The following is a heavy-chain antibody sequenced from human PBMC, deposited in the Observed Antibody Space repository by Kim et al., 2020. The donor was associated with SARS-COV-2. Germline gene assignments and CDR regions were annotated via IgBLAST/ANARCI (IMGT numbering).Heavy chain of an antibody. V-gene: IGHV3-23*01. Sequence: GGSLRLSCETSGFIFSLYTLIWVRQSPGKGLEWVSTISGTVTINTHSAYSMEGRFFITKNDSNHTVPQLMDKLRADNTALYCVAVYLWALFTCGQG. D-gene: IGHD6-6*01. CDR3: AVYLWALFT. CDR2: ISGTVTINT. CDR1: GFIFSLYT. J-gene: IGHJ6*01.